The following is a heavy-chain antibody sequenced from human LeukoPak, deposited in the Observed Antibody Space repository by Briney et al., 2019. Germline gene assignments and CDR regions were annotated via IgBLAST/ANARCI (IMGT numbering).Heavy chain of an antibody. CDR3: AYDSSGYYPPGY. Sequence: SETLSLTCTVSGGSISSSSYYWGWIRQPPGKGLEWIGSIYYSGSTYYNPSLKSRVTISVDTSKNQFSLKLSSVTAADTAVYYCAYDSSGYYPPGYWGQGTLVTVSS. CDR2: IYYSGST. D-gene: IGHD3-22*01. CDR1: GGSISSSSYY. V-gene: IGHV4-39*01. J-gene: IGHJ4*02.